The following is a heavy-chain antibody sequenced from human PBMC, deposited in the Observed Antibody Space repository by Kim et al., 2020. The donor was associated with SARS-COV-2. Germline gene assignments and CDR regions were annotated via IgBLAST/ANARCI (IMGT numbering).Heavy chain of an antibody. CDR3: ARVWRLLWFGELLFPFDY. Sequence: ASVKVSCKASGYTFTSYGISWVRQAPGQGLEWMGWISAYNGNTNYAQKLQGRVTMTTDTSTSTAYMELRSLRSDDTAVYYCARVWRLLWFGELLFPFDYWGQGTLVTVSS. CDR1: GYTFTSYG. D-gene: IGHD3-10*01. J-gene: IGHJ4*02. CDR2: ISAYNGNT. V-gene: IGHV1-18*04.